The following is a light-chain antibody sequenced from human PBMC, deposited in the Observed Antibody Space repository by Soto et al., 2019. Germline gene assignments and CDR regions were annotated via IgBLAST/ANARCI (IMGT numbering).Light chain of an antibody. CDR3: QHYGSSPIT. CDR1: QSVSSTY. CDR2: GAS. V-gene: IGKV3-20*01. J-gene: IGKJ5*01. Sequence: EIVLTQSPGTLSLSPWERATLSCRASQSVSSTYLAWYQQKPGQAPRLLIYGASSRATGTPDRFSGSGSGTDFTLTISRLEPEDFAVYYCQHYGSSPITFGQGTRLEIK.